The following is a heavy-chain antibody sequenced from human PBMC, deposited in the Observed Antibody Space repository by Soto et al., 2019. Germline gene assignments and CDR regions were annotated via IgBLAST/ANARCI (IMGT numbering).Heavy chain of an antibody. D-gene: IGHD2-15*01. CDR2: INHSGST. V-gene: IGHV4-34*01. J-gene: IGHJ4*02. CDR3: ARDPAAPYSSYFDY. CDR1: GGSFSGYY. Sequence: QVQLQQWGAGLLKPSETLSLTCAVYGGSFSGYYWSWIRQPPGKGLEWIGEINHSGSTNYNPSLKSRVTISVDTAKSQFSLKLSPVTAADTAVYYCARDPAAPYSSYFDYWGQGTLVTVSS.